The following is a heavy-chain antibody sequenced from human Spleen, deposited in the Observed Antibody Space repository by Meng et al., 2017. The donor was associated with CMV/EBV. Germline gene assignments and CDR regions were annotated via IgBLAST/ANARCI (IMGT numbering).Heavy chain of an antibody. CDR3: ARDLGSASGGYFDN. J-gene: IGHJ4*02. CDR1: GFTFSSYW. Sequence: GESLKISCAASGFTFSSYWMSWVRQAPGKGLEWVANIKQDGSEKYYVDSVKGRFTISRDNAKNSLYLQMNSLRAEDTAVYYCARDLGSASGGYFDNWGQGTLVTVSS. V-gene: IGHV3-7*01. D-gene: IGHD1-26*01. CDR2: IKQDGSEK.